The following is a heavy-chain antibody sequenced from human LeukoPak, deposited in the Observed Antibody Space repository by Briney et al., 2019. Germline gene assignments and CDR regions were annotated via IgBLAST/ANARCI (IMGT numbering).Heavy chain of an antibody. Sequence: ASVKVSCKASGYTFSGYYIHWVRQAPGQGLEWMGWINPNSGGTKYAQKFQGRVTITRNSSINIAYMELSSLRSEDTAVYYCARGSRYYDILTGYYSAYGSGNYSDYWGQGTLVTVSS. CDR2: INPNSGGT. D-gene: IGHD3-9*01. CDR3: ARGSRYYDILTGYYSAYGSGNYSDY. J-gene: IGHJ4*02. CDR1: GYTFSGYY. V-gene: IGHV1-2*02.